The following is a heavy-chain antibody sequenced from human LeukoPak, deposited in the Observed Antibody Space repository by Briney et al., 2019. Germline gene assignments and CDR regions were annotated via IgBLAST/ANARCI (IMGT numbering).Heavy chain of an antibody. V-gene: IGHV1-8*01. CDR1: GYTFTSYD. D-gene: IGHD5/OR15-5a*01. CDR3: ARGRCVYVQYYFDY. CDR2: MNPNSDNT. J-gene: IGHJ4*02. Sequence: GASVKLSCKASGYTFTSYDINWVRQATGQGLEWMGWMNPNSDNTGYTQKFQGRVTMTRNTSISTAYRELSSLRSEDTTVYYCARGRCVYVQYYFDYWARGTVVSVSS.